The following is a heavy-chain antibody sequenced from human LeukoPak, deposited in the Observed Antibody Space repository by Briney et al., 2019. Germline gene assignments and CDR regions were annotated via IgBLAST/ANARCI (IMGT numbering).Heavy chain of an antibody. D-gene: IGHD6-13*01. J-gene: IGHJ6*03. CDR3: ARDREKQQLPQFFYYYYMDV. V-gene: IGHV3-48*01. CDR2: ISTSSSTM. Sequence: GGSLRLSCAASGFTFSTYSMNWVRQAPGKGLEWVSYISTSSSTMYYADSVKGRFTISRDNARNSLCLQMNSLRAEDTAVYYCARDREKQQLPQFFYYYYMDVWGKGTTVTVSS. CDR1: GFTFSTYS.